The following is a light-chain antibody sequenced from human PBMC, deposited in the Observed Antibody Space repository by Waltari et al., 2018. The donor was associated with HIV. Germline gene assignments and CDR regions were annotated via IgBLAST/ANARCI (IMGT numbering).Light chain of an antibody. J-gene: IGKJ2*01. CDR2: AAS. CDR3: QQYHKWPET. Sequence: EILMTQSPATLSVSPGGGATVSCRASESVHSNLAWFQQKPGQAPRLLVYAASTRATGLPDRFSASGSGTEFTLTISSLQSEDFALYFCQQYHKWPETFGQGTKLEIK. CDR1: ESVHSN. V-gene: IGKV3-15*01.